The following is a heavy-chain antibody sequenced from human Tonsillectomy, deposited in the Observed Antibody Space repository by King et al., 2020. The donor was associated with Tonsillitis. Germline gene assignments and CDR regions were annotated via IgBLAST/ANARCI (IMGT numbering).Heavy chain of an antibody. CDR3: AKDAGGDGYNLYYLVY. V-gene: IGHV3-23*03. J-gene: IGHJ4*02. Sequence: VQLVESGGGLVQPGGSLRLSCAASGFTFSGYAMSWVRQAPGKGLEWVSVIYSGDSSTYYADSVKGRFTISRDNSKNTLYLQMNSLRAEDTAVYYCAKDAGGDGYNLYYLVYWGQGTLVTVSS. CDR2: IYSGDSST. D-gene: IGHD5-24*01. CDR1: GFTFSGYA.